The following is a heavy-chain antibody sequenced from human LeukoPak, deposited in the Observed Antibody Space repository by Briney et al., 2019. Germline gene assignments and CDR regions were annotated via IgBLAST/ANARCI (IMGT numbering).Heavy chain of an antibody. CDR1: GGSISSYY. CDR2: IYYSGST. CDR3: ARVERYQKYFQH. Sequence: SETLSLTCTVSGGSISSYYWSWIRQPPGKGLEWIGYIYYSGSTNYNPSLKSRVTISVDTSKNQFSLKLSSVTAADTAVYYCARVERYQKYFQHWGQGTLVTVSS. J-gene: IGHJ1*01. D-gene: IGHD2-2*01. V-gene: IGHV4-59*01.